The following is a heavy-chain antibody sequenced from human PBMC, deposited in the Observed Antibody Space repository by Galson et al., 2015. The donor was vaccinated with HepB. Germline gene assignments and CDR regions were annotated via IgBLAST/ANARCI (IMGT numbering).Heavy chain of an antibody. J-gene: IGHJ3*01. CDR2: GDT. D-gene: IGHD4-17*01. V-gene: IGHV1-8*01. Sequence: GDTGYAQKFQGRVTMSRDTSMRTAFMEMRSLTTEDTAVYYCAKGDGGYPESFDFWGQGTMVIVSS. CDR3: AKGDGGYPESFDF.